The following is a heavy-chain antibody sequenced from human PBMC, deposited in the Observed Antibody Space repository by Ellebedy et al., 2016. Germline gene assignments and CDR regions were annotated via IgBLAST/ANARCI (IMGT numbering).Heavy chain of an antibody. CDR2: IYPGDSDT. J-gene: IGHJ6*03. CDR3: ARRRTMAHNYMDG. D-gene: IGHD4/OR15-4a*01. Sequence: GESLKISXKGSGYSFTSYWIGWVRQMPGKGLEWMGIIYPGDSDTRYSPSFQGQVTISADKTISTAYLQWSSLKASDTAMYYCARRRTMAHNYMDGWGKGTTVTVSS. V-gene: IGHV5-51*01. CDR1: GYSFTSYW.